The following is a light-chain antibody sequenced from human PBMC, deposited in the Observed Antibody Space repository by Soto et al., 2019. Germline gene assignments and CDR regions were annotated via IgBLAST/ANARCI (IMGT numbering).Light chain of an antibody. CDR1: SSDVGGYNY. Sequence: QSVLPQPASVSGSPGQSITISCTGTSSDVGGYNYVSWYQQHPGKAPKLMMYDVSNRPSGVSNRFSGSKSGNTASLTISVLQAEDEADYYCSSYTSSSTYVFGTGTQLIVL. CDR2: DVS. V-gene: IGLV2-14*01. CDR3: SSYTSSSTYV. J-gene: IGLJ1*01.